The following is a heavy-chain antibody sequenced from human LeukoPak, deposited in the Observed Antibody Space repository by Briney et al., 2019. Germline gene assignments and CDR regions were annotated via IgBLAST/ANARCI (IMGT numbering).Heavy chain of an antibody. D-gene: IGHD3-22*01. Sequence: TPSETLSLTCSVSGGSIISYYWNWLRQPAGKGLEWVGRIYASGSTNYNPSLKSRVTISMDESKDQFSLNLKSVTAADTAVYYCARDFYGDDGYYPFDYWGQGILVTVSS. J-gene: IGHJ4*02. CDR3: ARDFYGDDGYYPFDY. CDR2: IYASGST. V-gene: IGHV4-4*07. CDR1: GGSIISYY.